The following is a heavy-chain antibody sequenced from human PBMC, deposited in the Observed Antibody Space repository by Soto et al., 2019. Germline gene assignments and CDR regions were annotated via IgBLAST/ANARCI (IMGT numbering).Heavy chain of an antibody. CDR2: ISDTGSS. D-gene: IGHD3-16*01. CDR1: GGSFTNSF. V-gene: IGHV4-59*08. J-gene: IGHJ5*02. CDR3: ARAFPATSGGGVDP. Sequence: QVQLQESGPGLVKPSETLSLMCSVSGGSFTNSFWSWLRQPPGKGLELIGFISDTGSSRYSPSLSRRVTISMDTPKSQFSLTLTSVTAADAAVYYCARAFPATSGGGVDPWGQGSLVTVSS.